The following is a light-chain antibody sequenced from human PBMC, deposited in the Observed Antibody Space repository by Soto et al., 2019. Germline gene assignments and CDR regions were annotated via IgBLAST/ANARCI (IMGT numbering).Light chain of an antibody. J-gene: IGKJ1*01. CDR3: QQYGSSSWT. V-gene: IGKV3-20*01. CDR1: QSVSSSY. CDR2: GTS. Sequence: EIVLTQSPGTLSLSPGERATISCRAIQSVSSSYLAWYQQKPGQAPRLLIYGTSSRATAIPDRFSGSGSGTDFTLTISRLEPEDFAVYYCQQYGSSSWTFGQGTKV.